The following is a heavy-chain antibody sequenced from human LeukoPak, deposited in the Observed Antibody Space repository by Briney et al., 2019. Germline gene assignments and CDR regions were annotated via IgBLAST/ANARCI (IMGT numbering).Heavy chain of an antibody. Sequence: SETLSLTCTVSGYSISTGYYWGWIRQPPGKGLEWIGTIYHSGSTYYNPSLKSRFTISIDTSKNQFSLKLSSVTAADTAVYYCATSFGPVIAAAGTGADWGQGTLVTVSS. V-gene: IGHV4-38-2*02. CDR3: ATSFGPVIAAAGTGAD. CDR2: IYHSGST. CDR1: GYSISTGYY. D-gene: IGHD6-13*01. J-gene: IGHJ4*02.